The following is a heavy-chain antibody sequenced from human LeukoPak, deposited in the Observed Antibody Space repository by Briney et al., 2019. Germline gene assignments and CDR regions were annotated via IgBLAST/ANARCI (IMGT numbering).Heavy chain of an antibody. V-gene: IGHV3-7*01. D-gene: IGHD7-27*01. CDR3: ARDRSPTNGGFDY. J-gene: IGHJ4*02. CDR2: IKGDGSEK. CDR1: GFTFSAYW. Sequence: PGGSLRLSCAASGFTFSAYWMSWVRQAPGKGLEWVAHIKGDGSEKYSVDSVKGRFTISRDNAKSTLYLQMNGLRVEDTAVYFCARDRSPTNGGFDYWGQGTLVTVSS.